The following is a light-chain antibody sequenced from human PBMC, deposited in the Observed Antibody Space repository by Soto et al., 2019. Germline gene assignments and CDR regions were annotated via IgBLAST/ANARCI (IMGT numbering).Light chain of an antibody. CDR2: GTF. V-gene: IGKV3-20*01. J-gene: IGKJ1*01. CDR1: QSLSSSY. CDR3: QQYGFLPRT. Sequence: EIVLTQSPGTLSLSPGERATLSCRASQSLSSSYLAWYQQKPGQAPRLLIHGTFIRATGIPDRFSGSGSGTDFTLTISRLEPEDFAVYYCQQYGFLPRTFGQGTKVDIK.